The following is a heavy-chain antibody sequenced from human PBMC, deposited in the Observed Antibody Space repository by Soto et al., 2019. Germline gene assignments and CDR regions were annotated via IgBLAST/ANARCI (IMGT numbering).Heavy chain of an antibody. V-gene: IGHV4-59*01. CDR1: GGSISSYY. J-gene: IGHJ3*02. Sequence: SETLSLTCTVSGGSISSYYWSWIRQPPGKGLEWIGYIYYSGSTNYNPSLKSRVTISVDTSKNQFSLKLSSVTAADTAVYYCARGPNIVAKIRSGDAFDIWGQGTMVT. CDR2: IYYSGST. D-gene: IGHD5-12*01. CDR3: ARGPNIVAKIRSGDAFDI.